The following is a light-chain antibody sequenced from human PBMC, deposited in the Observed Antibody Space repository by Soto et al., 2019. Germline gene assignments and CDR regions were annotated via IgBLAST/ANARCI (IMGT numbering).Light chain of an antibody. J-gene: IGLJ1*01. CDR3: NSYTGSSTYV. CDR1: RSYVGSYNR. Sequence: QSVLSQTPSMSGSPGQSVAISCNGNRSYVGSYNRVCWYQQPPGAASKRLIYEVSNRPSGVPDRFSGSKSCNTASLTISGLQAEDEADYYCNSYTGSSTYVFGTGTKVTVL. CDR2: EVS. V-gene: IGLV2-18*02.